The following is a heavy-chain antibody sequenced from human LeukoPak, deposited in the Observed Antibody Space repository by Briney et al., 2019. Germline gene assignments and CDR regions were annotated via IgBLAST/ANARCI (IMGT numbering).Heavy chain of an antibody. Sequence: SETLSLTCTVSGGSISSYYWSWIRQPPGKGLEWIGFIYYSGSTNYNPSLKSRVTISVDTSKNQFSLKLSSVTAADTAVCYCASLGYCSGGSCYLGTGAFDIWGQGTMVTVSS. D-gene: IGHD2-15*01. CDR1: GGSISSYY. CDR2: IYYSGST. CDR3: ASLGYCSGGSCYLGTGAFDI. J-gene: IGHJ3*02. V-gene: IGHV4-59*01.